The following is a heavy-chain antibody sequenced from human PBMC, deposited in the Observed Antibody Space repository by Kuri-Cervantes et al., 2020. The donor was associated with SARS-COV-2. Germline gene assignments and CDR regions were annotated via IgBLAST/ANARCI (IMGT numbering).Heavy chain of an antibody. V-gene: IGHV1-24*01. CDR2: FDPEDGET. CDR3: VVLSSLGMSPHYWYFDL. CDR1: GYTLTELS. D-gene: IGHD7-27*01. Sequence: ASVKVSCKDSGYTLTELSMHWVRQAPGKGLEWMGGFDPEDGETIYAQKFQGRVTMTRNTSISTAYMELSSLRSEDTAVYYCVVLSSLGMSPHYWYFDLWGRGTLVTVSS. J-gene: IGHJ2*01.